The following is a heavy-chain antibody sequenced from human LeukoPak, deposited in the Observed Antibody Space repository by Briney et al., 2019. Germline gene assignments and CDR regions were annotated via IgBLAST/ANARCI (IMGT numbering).Heavy chain of an antibody. J-gene: IGHJ4*02. D-gene: IGHD1-26*01. CDR3: ARSYSGSYYAESGVDY. V-gene: IGHV1-46*01. CDR2: INPSGGST. CDR1: GYTFINYY. Sequence: ASVEVSCKASGYTFINYYMHWVRHPPGQGLEWMGIINPSGGSTRYAQKFQGRVTMTRDTSTSTVYMELSSLRSEDTAVYYCARSYSGSYYAESGVDYWGQGTLVTVSS.